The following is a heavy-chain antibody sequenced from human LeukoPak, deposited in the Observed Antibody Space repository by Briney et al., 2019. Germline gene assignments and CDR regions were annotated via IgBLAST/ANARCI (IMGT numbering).Heavy chain of an antibody. V-gene: IGHV1-69*13. CDR3: ASVRYFDWLTYCFDY. CDR2: IIPIFGTA. J-gene: IGHJ4*02. D-gene: IGHD3-9*01. CDR1: GGTFSSYA. Sequence: SVKVSCKASGGTFSSYAISWVRQAPGQGLEWMGGIIPIFGTANYAQKFQGRVTITADESTSTAYMELSSLRSEDTAVYYCASVRYFDWLTYCFDYWGQGTLVTVSS.